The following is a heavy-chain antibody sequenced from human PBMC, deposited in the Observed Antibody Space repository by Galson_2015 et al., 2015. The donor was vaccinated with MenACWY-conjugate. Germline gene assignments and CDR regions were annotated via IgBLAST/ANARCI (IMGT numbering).Heavy chain of an antibody. CDR1: GFTFSAYA. V-gene: IGHV3-23*01. Sequence: SLRLSCAASGFTFSAYAMSWVRQAPGKGLEWVSSISGGGETTYYADSVKGRFTISRDNSKSTLYLQMNSLRGEDTAVYYCARDSDNSYETSAYNWPWGQGSLVTVSS. CDR2: ISGGGETT. D-gene: IGHD5-24*01. CDR3: ARDSDNSYETSAYNWP. J-gene: IGHJ5*02.